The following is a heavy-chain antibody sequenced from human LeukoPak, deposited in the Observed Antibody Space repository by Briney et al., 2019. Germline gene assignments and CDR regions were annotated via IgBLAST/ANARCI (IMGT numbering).Heavy chain of an antibody. Sequence: GESLKISFKGSGYSFTSYWIGWVRQMPGKGLEWMGIIYAGDSDTRYSPSFQGQVTISADKSISTAYLQWSSLKASDTAMYYCARTTYYYGSGSPVGDYWGQGTLVTVSS. D-gene: IGHD3-10*01. CDR2: IYAGDSDT. CDR3: ARTTYYYGSGSPVGDY. J-gene: IGHJ4*02. CDR1: GYSFTSYW. V-gene: IGHV5-51*01.